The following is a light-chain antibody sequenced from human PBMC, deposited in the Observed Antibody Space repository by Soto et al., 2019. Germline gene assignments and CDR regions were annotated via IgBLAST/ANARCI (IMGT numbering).Light chain of an antibody. Sequence: SYELTQPPSVSVAPGKTARITCGGDNVGSKNVHWYQQKPGQAHVVLIYYDSDRPSGIPERFSGSNSGNTATLTISSVEAGDEADYYCQVWDGSSDHVLFGGGTKLTVL. CDR3: QVWDGSSDHVL. CDR1: NVGSKN. CDR2: YDS. V-gene: IGLV3-21*04. J-gene: IGLJ2*01.